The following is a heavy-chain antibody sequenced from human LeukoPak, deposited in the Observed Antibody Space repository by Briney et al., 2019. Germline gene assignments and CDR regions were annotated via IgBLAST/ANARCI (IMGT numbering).Heavy chain of an antibody. J-gene: IGHJ5*02. Sequence: SETLSLTCAIYGGSFSGYYWSWIRQPPGKGLEWIGEINHSGSTNYNPSLKSRVTISVDTSKNQFSLKLSSVTAADTAVYYCARQECIAACWFDPWGQGTLVIVSS. CDR3: ARQECIAACWFDP. CDR1: GGSFSGYY. D-gene: IGHD6-13*01. V-gene: IGHV4-34*01. CDR2: INHSGST.